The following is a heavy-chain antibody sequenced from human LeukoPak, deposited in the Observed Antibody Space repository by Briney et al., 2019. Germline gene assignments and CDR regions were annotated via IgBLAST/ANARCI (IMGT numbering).Heavy chain of an antibody. CDR1: GYTFTSYG. CDR2: ISAYNGNT. J-gene: IGHJ4*02. V-gene: IGHV1-18*01. D-gene: IGHD3-22*01. Sequence: ASVKVSCKASGYTFTSYGISWVRQAPGQGPEWMGWISAYNGNTNYAQKLQGRVTMTTDTSTSTAYMELRSLRSDDTAVYYCARDRGYYYDSSGYYHLDYWGQGTLVTVSS. CDR3: ARDRGYYYDSSGYYHLDY.